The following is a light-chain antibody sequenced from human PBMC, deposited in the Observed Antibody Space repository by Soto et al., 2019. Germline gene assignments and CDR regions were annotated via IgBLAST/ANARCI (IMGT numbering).Light chain of an antibody. CDR2: G. CDR1: SPNIGAGYP. Sequence: QSVLTQPPSVSGAPGQRVTISCTGSSPNIGAGYPVHWYQQLPGTAPKLLVAGNRPSGVPDRFSGSKSGTSASLAITGLQAEDEADYYCQSYDSSLSGSEVFGTGTKVTVL. J-gene: IGLJ1*01. CDR3: QSYDSSLSGSEV. V-gene: IGLV1-40*01.